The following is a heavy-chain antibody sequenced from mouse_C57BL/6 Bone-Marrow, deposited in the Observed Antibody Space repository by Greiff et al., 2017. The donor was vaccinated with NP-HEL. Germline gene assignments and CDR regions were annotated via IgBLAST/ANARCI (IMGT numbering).Heavy chain of an antibody. V-gene: IGHV1-62-2*01. D-gene: IGHD2-3*01. CDR2: FYPGSGSI. Sequence: QVHVKQSGAELVKPGASVKLSCKASGYTFTEYTIHWVKQRSRQGLEWIGWFYPGSGSIKYNEKFKDKATLTADKSSSTVYMELSRLTSEDSAVYFCARHEGDGYYLAWFAYWGQGTLVTVSA. J-gene: IGHJ3*01. CDR1: GYTFTEYT. CDR3: ARHEGDGYYLAWFAY.